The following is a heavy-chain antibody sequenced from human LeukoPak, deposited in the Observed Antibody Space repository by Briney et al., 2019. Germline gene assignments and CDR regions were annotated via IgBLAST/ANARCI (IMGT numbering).Heavy chain of an antibody. CDR1: GGTFSSYA. D-gene: IGHD1-26*01. CDR2: IIPIFGTA. J-gene: IGHJ6*03. V-gene: IGHV1-69*06. CDR3: ASSRVGATPYYYYYNMDV. Sequence: SVKVSCKASGGTFSSYAISWVRQAPGQGLEWMGGIIPIFGTANYAQKFQGRVTITADKSTSTAYMELSSLRSEDTAVYYCASSRVGATPYYYYYNMDVWGKGTTVTVSS.